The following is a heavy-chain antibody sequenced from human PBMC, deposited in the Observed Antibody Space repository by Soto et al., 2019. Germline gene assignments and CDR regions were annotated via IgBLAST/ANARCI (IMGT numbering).Heavy chain of an antibody. CDR2: INHSGST. V-gene: IGHV4-34*01. D-gene: IGHD1-26*01. J-gene: IGHJ4*02. CDR3: ASFPSGSSDY. CDR1: GGSFSGYY. Sequence: SETLSLTCAVYGGSFSGYYWSWIRQPPGKGLEWIGEINHSGSTNYNPSLKGRVTISVDTSENQFSLKLSSVTAADTAVYYCASFPSGSSDYWGQGTLVTVSS.